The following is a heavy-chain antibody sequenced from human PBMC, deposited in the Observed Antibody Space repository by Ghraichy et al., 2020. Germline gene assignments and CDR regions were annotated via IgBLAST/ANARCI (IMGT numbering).Heavy chain of an antibody. Sequence: SETLSLTCAVSGGSISSGGYSWSWIRQPPGKGLEWIGYIYRSGSTYYNPSLKSRVTISVDRSKNQFSLKLSSVTAADTAVYYCARDESGSYLGWFDPWGQGTLVTVSS. CDR3: ARDESGSYLGWFDP. D-gene: IGHD1-26*01. CDR2: IYRSGST. CDR1: GGSISSGGYS. V-gene: IGHV4-30-2*01. J-gene: IGHJ5*02.